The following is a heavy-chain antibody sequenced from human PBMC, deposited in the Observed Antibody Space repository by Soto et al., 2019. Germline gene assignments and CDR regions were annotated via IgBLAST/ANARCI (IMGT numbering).Heavy chain of an antibody. CDR3: ARDRGSDDPIDY. Sequence: QVQLVESGGGVVQPARSLRLSCAASGFTFSNYGMHWVRQAPGKGLEWVAVVWHDGKTKYYADSVEGRFTISRDNSRNTLLLQRNSLRAADTAVYHCARDRGSDDPIDYWGQGTLVTVSS. CDR1: GFTFSNYG. CDR2: VWHDGKTK. D-gene: IGHD3-10*01. V-gene: IGHV3-33*01. J-gene: IGHJ4*02.